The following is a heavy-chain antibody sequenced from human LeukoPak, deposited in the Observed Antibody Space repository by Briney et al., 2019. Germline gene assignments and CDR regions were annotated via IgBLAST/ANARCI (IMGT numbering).Heavy chain of an antibody. CDR1: GDSIRNYY. Sequence: SETLSLTCTVSGDSIRNYYWSWIRQPAGKGLEWIGNIYHSGSTNYNPSLKSRVTISVDTSKNQFSLKLSSVTAADTAVYYCARDSDGSGSYRYWGQGTLVTVSS. J-gene: IGHJ4*02. CDR3: ARDSDGSGSYRY. V-gene: IGHV4-59*01. D-gene: IGHD3-10*01. CDR2: IYHSGST.